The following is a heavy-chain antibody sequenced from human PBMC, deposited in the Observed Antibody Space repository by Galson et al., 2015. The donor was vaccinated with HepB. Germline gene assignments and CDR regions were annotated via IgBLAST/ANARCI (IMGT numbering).Heavy chain of an antibody. CDR2: IWYDGSNK. Sequence: SLRLSCAASGFTFSSYGMHWVRQAPGKGLEWVAVIWYDGSNKYYADSVKGRFTISRDNSKNTLYLQMNSLRAEDTAVYYCAKDSPYYYDSSGYYFGYWGQGTLVTVSS. D-gene: IGHD3-22*01. CDR1: GFTFSSYG. CDR3: AKDSPYYYDSSGYYFGY. V-gene: IGHV3-33*06. J-gene: IGHJ4*02.